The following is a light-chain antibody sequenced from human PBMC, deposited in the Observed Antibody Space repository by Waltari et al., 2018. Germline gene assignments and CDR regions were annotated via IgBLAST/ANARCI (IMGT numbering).Light chain of an antibody. CDR2: EVT. CDR3: FSYAGSRNWV. J-gene: IGLJ3*02. Sequence: QSALTQAASGSGSPGQSITMSCTGTNSDVGSYNLVSWYQQNPGEAPKLMIFEVTKPPSGVSKRFSGSKSGNTASLTIAGLQAEDEAHYYGFSYAGSRNWVVGGGTKLTVL. CDR1: NSDVGSYNL. V-gene: IGLV2-23*02.